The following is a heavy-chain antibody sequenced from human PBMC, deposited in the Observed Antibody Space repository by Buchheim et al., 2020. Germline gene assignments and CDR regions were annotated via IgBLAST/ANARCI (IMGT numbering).Heavy chain of an antibody. D-gene: IGHD3-22*01. CDR1: GFTFSSYG. CDR3: ARGSYYYDSSGYYLDY. CDR2: IWYDGSNK. Sequence: QVQLVESGGGVVQPGRSLRLSCAASGFTFSSYGMHWVRQAPGKGLEWVAVIWYDGSNKYYADSVKGRFTISRDNSKNKLYLQMNSLRAEDTAVYYCARGSYYYDSSGYYLDYWGQGTL. V-gene: IGHV3-33*01. J-gene: IGHJ4*02.